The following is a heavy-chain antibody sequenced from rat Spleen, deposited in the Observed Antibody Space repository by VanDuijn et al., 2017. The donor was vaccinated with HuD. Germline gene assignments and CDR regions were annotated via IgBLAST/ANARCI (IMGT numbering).Heavy chain of an antibody. CDR2: ITPDGGTT. D-gene: IGHD4-3*01. CDR3: AVSGYGY. J-gene: IGHJ2*01. CDR1: GFTFTNYW. Sequence: EVQLAETGGGLVQPGKSLKLSCVGSGFTFTNYWMYWVRQAPGKGLEWVSSITPDGGTTSYPDSVKGRFTISRNNAENTVYLQMNSLRSEDTATYYCAVSGYGYWGQGVMVTVSS. V-gene: IGHV5-58*01.